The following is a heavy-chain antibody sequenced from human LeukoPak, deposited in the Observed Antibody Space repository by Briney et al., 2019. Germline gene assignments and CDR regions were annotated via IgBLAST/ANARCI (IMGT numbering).Heavy chain of an antibody. J-gene: IGHJ4*02. CDR2: IRGSGGST. D-gene: IGHD6-13*01. CDR1: GFTFSSYA. Sequence: GGSLRLSCAASGFTFSSYAMSWVRQAPGKGLEWVSAIRGSGGSTYYADSVKGRFTISRDNSKNTLYLQMNSLRAEDTAVYYCAKARLSFVGTSPFDYWGQGTLVTVSS. CDR3: AKARLSFVGTSPFDY. V-gene: IGHV3-23*01.